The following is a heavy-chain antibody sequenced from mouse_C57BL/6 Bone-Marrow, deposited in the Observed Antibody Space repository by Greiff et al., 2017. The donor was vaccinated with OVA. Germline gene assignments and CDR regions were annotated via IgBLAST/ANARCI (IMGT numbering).Heavy chain of an antibody. CDR3: ARVGYSLYFDY. Sequence: QVQLQQPGAELVRPGSSVKLSCKASGYTFTSYWMDWVKQRPGQGLEWIGNIYPSDSETHYNQKFKDKATLTVDKSSSTAYMQLSSLTSEDSAVYYCARVGYSLYFDYWGQGTTLTVSS. V-gene: IGHV1-61*01. J-gene: IGHJ2*01. CDR1: GYTFTSYW. D-gene: IGHD2-3*01. CDR2: IYPSDSET.